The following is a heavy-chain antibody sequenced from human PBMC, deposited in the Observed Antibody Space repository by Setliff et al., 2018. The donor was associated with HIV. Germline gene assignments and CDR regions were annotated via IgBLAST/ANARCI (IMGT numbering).Heavy chain of an antibody. CDR2: INPNSGGT. V-gene: IGHV1-2*06. CDR1: GYTFTGYY. CDR3: STWGGYSSGYPWAFDI. J-gene: IGHJ3*02. Sequence: GASVKVSCKASGYTFTGYYMHWVRQAHGQGLEWMGRINPNSGGTNYAQKFQGRVTMTRDTSISTAYMELGRLRSDDTAVYYCSTWGGYSSGYPWAFDIWGQVTMVTVSS. D-gene: IGHD3-22*01.